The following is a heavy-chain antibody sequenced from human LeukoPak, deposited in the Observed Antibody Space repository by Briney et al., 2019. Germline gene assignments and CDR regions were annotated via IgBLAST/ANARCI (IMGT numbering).Heavy chain of an antibody. Sequence: SETLSLTCTVSGGSISSGDYYWSWIRQPPGKGLEWIGYIYYSGSTYYNPSLKSRVTISVDTSKNQFSLKLSSVTAADTAVYYCARDAVGYCSGGSCYPDYLYYYYMDVWGKGTTVTVSS. CDR2: IYYSGST. V-gene: IGHV4-30-4*08. J-gene: IGHJ6*03. CDR3: ARDAVGYCSGGSCYPDYLYYYYMDV. D-gene: IGHD2-15*01. CDR1: GGSISSGDYY.